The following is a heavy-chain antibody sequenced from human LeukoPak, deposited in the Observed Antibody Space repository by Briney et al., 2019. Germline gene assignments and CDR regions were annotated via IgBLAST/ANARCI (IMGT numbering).Heavy chain of an antibody. D-gene: IGHD3-22*01. CDR2: ISYDGSNK. V-gene: IGHV3-30-3*01. CDR3: ARDLFYDSRLGDFDY. CDR1: GFTFSNYA. Sequence: PGGSLRLSCAASGFTFSNYAMHWVRQAPGKGLEWVAVISYDGSNKYYADSVKGRFTISRDNSKNTLDLQMNSLRAEDTAVYYCARDLFYDSRLGDFDYWGQGTLVTVSS. J-gene: IGHJ4*02.